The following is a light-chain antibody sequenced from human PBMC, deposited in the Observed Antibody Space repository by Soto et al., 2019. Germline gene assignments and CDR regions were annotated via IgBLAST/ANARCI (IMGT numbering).Light chain of an antibody. Sequence: EIVLTQSPATLSVSPGERATLSCRASQSLSSNLAWYQQRPGQAPRLLIYGASTRATGIPARFSGSGSGTEFTLTISSLQSEDFAVYYCQQYNNWPFTFGGGTKVDIK. CDR2: GAS. V-gene: IGKV3-15*01. J-gene: IGKJ4*01. CDR1: QSLSSN. CDR3: QQYNNWPFT.